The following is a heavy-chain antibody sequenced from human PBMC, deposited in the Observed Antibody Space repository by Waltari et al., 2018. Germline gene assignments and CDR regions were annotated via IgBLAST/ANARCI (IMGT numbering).Heavy chain of an antibody. D-gene: IGHD4-17*01. J-gene: IGHJ4*02. V-gene: IGHV4-59*01. CDR2: INYSGST. CDR1: GGSISSYY. CDR3: ARHDYGDLTPDY. Sequence: QVQLQESGPGLVKPSETLSLTCTVSGGSISSYYWSWIRQPPGKGLEWIGYINYSGSTNYNPSLKSRVTISVDTSKNQFSLKLSSVTAADTAVYYCARHDYGDLTPDYWGQGTLVTVSS.